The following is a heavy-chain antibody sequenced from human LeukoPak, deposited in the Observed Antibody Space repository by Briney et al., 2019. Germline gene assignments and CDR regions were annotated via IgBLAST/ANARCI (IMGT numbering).Heavy chain of an antibody. CDR2: ISWDGGST. J-gene: IGHJ4*02. V-gene: IGHV3-43*01. Sequence: GGSLRLSCAASGFTFDDYTMHWVRQAPGKGLEWVSLISWDGGSTYYADSVKGRFTISRDNSKNTLYLQMNSLRAEDTAVYYCVRGDYGDYTLFDYWGQGTLVTVSS. CDR3: VRGDYGDYTLFDY. D-gene: IGHD4-17*01. CDR1: GFTFDDYT.